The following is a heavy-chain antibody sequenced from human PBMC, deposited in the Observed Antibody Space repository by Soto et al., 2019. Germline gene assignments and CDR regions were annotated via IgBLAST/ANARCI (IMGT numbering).Heavy chain of an antibody. CDR1: GGSISSGGYS. V-gene: IGHV4-30-2*01. CDR3: ARGMTTVTTLDY. D-gene: IGHD4-17*01. CDR2: IYHSGST. J-gene: IGHJ4*02. Sequence: SETLSLTCAVSGGSISSGGYSWSWIRQPPGKGLEWIGYIYHSGSTYYNPSLKSRVTISLDRSKKQFSLKLSSVTAAETAVYYCARGMTTVTTLDYWGQGTLVTVS.